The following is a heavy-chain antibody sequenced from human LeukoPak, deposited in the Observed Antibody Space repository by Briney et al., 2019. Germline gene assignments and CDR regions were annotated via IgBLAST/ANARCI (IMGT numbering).Heavy chain of an antibody. CDR3: ARDLTNYLVGVTDYSYGMDV. CDR1: GFTVSSNY. CDR2: IYSGGST. V-gene: IGHV3-66*01. J-gene: IGHJ6*02. Sequence: GGSLRLSCAGSGFTVSSNYMRWVRQAPGKGLEGVPVIYSGGSTFYADSVKGRFTNSRDYSKNTLYLQMNSLRAEETAVYYCARDLTNYLVGVTDYSYGMDVWGQGTTVTVSS. D-gene: IGHD1-26*01.